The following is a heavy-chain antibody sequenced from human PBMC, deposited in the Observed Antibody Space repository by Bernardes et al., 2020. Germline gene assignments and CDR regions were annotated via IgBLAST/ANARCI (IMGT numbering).Heavy chain of an antibody. CDR3: ARGLMASYDILTGYYPLDY. CDR2: IKQDGSEK. CDR1: GFTFSSYW. J-gene: IGHJ4*02. V-gene: IGHV3-7*01. Sequence: GGSLRLSCAASGFTFSSYWMSWVRQAPGKGLEWVANIKQDGSEKYYVDSVKGRFTISRDNAKNSLYLQMNSLRAEDTAVYYCARGLMASYDILTGYYPLDYWGQGTLVTVSS. D-gene: IGHD3-9*01.